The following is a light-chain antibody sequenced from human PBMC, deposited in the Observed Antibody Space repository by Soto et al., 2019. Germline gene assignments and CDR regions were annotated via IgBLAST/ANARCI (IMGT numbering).Light chain of an antibody. J-gene: IGLJ1*01. CDR3: SSYTSSSLYV. CDR1: SSDVGGYNY. V-gene: IGLV2-14*01. CDR2: EVS. Sequence: QSVLTQPASVSGSPGQSITISCTGTSSDVGGYNYVSWYQQHPGKAPKPMIYEVSNRPSGVSNRFSGSKSGNTASLTISGLQAEDEAHYYCSSYTSSSLYVFGTGTKVTVL.